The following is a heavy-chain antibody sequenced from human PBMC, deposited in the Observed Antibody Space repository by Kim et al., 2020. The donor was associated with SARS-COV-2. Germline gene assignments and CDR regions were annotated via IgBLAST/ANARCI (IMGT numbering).Heavy chain of an antibody. CDR1: GGSISSYY. CDR2: IYYSGST. Sequence: SETLSLTCTVSGGSISSYYWSWIRQPPGKGLEWIGYIYYSGSTNYNPSLKSRVTISVDTSKNQFSLKLSSVTAADTAVYYCARRALGYCSSTGCYSGLDVWGQGTTVTASS. CDR3: ARRALGYCSSTGCYSGLDV. V-gene: IGHV4-59*13. D-gene: IGHD2-2*02. J-gene: IGHJ6*02.